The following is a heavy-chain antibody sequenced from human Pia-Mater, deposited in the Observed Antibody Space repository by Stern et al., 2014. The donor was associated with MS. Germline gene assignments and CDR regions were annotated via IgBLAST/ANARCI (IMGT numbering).Heavy chain of an antibody. J-gene: IGHJ4*02. CDR2: SYHSGST. CDR3: ARSDRLWGSFDY. Sequence: QVQLQESGPGLVKPSQTLSLTCSVSGGSISTVGYYWTWIRQHPGKDLEWIGYSYHSGSTYYNPSLKRRASISVDTSKNQFSLNVTSVTAADTALYYCARSDRLWGSFDYWGQGTLVTVSS. V-gene: IGHV4-31*03. CDR1: GGSISTVGYY. D-gene: IGHD3-16*01.